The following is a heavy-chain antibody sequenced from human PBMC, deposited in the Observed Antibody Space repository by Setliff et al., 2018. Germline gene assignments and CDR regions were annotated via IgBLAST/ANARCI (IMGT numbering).Heavy chain of an antibody. CDR2: INTNTGNP. J-gene: IGHJ3*02. D-gene: IGHD3-16*01. V-gene: IGHV7-4-1*02. Sequence: ASVKVSCKASGYTFTTYAMGWMRQAPGQRLEWMGWINTNTGNPSYAQGFTGRFVFSLDTSVSTAYLQISSLKAEDTALYYCAREGEGSTFFPLDAFDIWGQGTMVTVSS. CDR1: GYTFTTYA. CDR3: AREGEGSTFFPLDAFDI.